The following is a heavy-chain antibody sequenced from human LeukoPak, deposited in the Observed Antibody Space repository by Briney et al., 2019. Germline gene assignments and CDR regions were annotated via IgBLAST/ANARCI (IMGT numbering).Heavy chain of an antibody. V-gene: IGHV3-21*04. CDR1: GFTFDDYG. J-gene: IGHJ4*02. D-gene: IGHD6-13*01. CDR2: ISSSSSYI. Sequence: GGSLRLSCAASGFTFDDYGMSWVRQAPGKGLEWVSSISSSSSYIYYADSVKGRFTISRDNARNSLYLQMNSLRAEDTSIYFCAKALEQETVIALDSWGQGTLVTVSS. CDR3: AKALEQETVIALDS.